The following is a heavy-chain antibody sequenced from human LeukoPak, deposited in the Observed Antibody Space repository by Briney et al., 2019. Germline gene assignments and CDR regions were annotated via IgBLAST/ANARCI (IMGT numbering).Heavy chain of an antibody. CDR3: ARRRAAAHDFDY. Sequence: SETLSLTCTVSGGSISSYYWSWIRQPAGKGLEWIGRIYTSGSTNYNPSLKSRVTMSVDTSKNQFSLKLSSVTAADTAVYYYARRRAAAHDFDYWGQGTLVTVSS. J-gene: IGHJ4*02. CDR1: GGSISSYY. D-gene: IGHD6-13*01. V-gene: IGHV4-4*07. CDR2: IYTSGST.